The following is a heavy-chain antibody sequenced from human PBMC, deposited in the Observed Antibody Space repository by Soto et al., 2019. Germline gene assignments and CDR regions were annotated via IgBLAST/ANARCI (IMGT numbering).Heavy chain of an antibody. V-gene: IGHV3-15*01. CDR2: IKSKTDGGTT. J-gene: IGHJ4*02. D-gene: IGHD3-3*01. CDR3: PTPPSRHIFGVVIDFDY. CDR1: GFTFSNAW. Sequence: GGSLRLSCAASGFTFSNAWMSWVRQAPGKGLEWVGRIKSKTDGGTTDYAAPVKGRFTISRDDSKNTLYLQMNSLKTEDNAVYSCPTPPSRHIFGVVIDFDYWGQGTLVTVSS.